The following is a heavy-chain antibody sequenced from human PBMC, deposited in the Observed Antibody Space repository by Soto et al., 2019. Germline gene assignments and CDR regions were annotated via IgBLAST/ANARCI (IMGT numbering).Heavy chain of an antibody. CDR3: ASFLGYSSSWYLMEYYFDY. D-gene: IGHD6-13*01. Sequence: SETLSLTCTVSGGSISSSSYYWGWIRQPPGKGLEWIGSIYYSGSTYYNPSLKSRVTISVDTSKNQFSLKLSSVTAADTAVYYCASFLGYSSSWYLMEYYFDYWGQGTLVTVSS. CDR1: GGSISSSSYY. V-gene: IGHV4-39*01. J-gene: IGHJ4*02. CDR2: IYYSGST.